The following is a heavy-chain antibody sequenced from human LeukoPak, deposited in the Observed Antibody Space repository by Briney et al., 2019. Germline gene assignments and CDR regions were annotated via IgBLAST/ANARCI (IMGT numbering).Heavy chain of an antibody. CDR2: IFYSGST. J-gene: IGHJ6*03. CDR3: AKACLGRRIQLWLRLNYYYMDV. CDR1: SGSISTSNYY. Sequence: TSETLSLTCTVSSGSISTSNYYWGWVRQPPGKALEWIGNIFYSGSTYYSPSLKSRVTISLDTSRNQFSLKLNSVTAADTAVYYCAKACLGRRIQLWLRLNYYYMDVWGKGTTVTVSS. D-gene: IGHD5-18*01. V-gene: IGHV4-39*07.